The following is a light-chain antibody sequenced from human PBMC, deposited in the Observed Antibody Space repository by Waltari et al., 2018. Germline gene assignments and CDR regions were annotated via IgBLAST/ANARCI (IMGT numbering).Light chain of an antibody. CDR1: VLGDNS. CDR3: QAWDNSNVI. V-gene: IGLV3-1*01. CDR2: RDN. J-gene: IGLJ2*01. Sequence: SYELTQPPSVSVSPGQTATITCSGHVLGDNSASWYQQKSGQSPVLVIYRDNKRPSGIPERFSGSSSGNTATLTVSGTQGMDEADYYCQAWDNSNVIFGGGTKLTVL.